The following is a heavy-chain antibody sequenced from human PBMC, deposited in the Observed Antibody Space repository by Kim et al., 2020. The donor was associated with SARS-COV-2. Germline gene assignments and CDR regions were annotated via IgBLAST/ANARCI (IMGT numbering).Heavy chain of an antibody. D-gene: IGHD4-17*01. J-gene: IGHJ6*02. CDR1: GFTFSAYA. CDR2: ISGSTSNT. Sequence: GGSLRLSCATSGFTFSAYAMNWVRQAPGKGLEWVSAISGSTSNTYYADSVKGRFTISRDISEDTLYLQMNSLRVEDTAVYYCAKEGVRYGDFDFHYHYDGMDVWGQGTTVIVSS. V-gene: IGHV3-23*01. CDR3: AKEGVRYGDFDFHYHYDGMDV.